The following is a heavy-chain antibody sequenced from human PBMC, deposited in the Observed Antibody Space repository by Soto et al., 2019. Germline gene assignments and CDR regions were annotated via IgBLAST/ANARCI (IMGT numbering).Heavy chain of an antibody. CDR3: AVTSIGDYLDY. V-gene: IGHV1-46*03. CDR1: GYTFTRDY. J-gene: IGHJ4*02. CDR2: INPSGGST. D-gene: IGHD4-17*01. Sequence: ASVKGACKASGYTFTRDYMHWVRQAPGQGLEWMGIINPSGGSTSYAQKFQGRVTMTRDTSTSTVYMELSSLRSEDTAVYYCAVTSIGDYLDYWGQGTLGTVSS.